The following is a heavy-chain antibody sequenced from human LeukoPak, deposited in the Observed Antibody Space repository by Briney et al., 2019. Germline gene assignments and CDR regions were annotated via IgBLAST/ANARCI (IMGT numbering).Heavy chain of an antibody. CDR1: GGPFSGYY. J-gene: IGHJ4*02. CDR3: ARGLPSRSGGSCYIFGY. D-gene: IGHD2-15*01. CDR2: INHSGST. V-gene: IGHV4-34*01. Sequence: SETLSLTCAVYGGPFSGYYWSWIRQPPGKGLEWIGEINHSGSTNYNPSLKSRVTISVDTSKNQFSLKLSSVTAADTAVYYCARGLPSRSGGSCYIFGYWGQGTLVTVSS.